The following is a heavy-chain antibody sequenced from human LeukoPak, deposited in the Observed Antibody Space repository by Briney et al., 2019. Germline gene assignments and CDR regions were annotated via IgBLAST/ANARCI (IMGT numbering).Heavy chain of an antibody. J-gene: IGHJ3*02. CDR1: GGSISSSSYY. CDR2: IYYSGNT. Sequence: PSETLSLTCTVSGGSISSSSYYWGWIRQPPGKGLEWIGSIYYSGNTYCNPSLKSRVTISVDTSKNQFSLKLSSVTAADTAVYHCARLGKTTVTTSRAFDIWGQGTMVIVSS. D-gene: IGHD4-17*01. CDR3: ARLGKTTVTTSRAFDI. V-gene: IGHV4-39*01.